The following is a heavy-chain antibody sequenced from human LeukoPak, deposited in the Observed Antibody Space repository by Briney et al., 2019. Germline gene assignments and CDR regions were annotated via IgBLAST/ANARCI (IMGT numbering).Heavy chain of an antibody. CDR2: INHSGST. J-gene: IGHJ6*04. CDR3: AMRGRRVPAAISYYYGMDV. CDR1: GGSFSGYY. V-gene: IGHV4-34*01. Sequence: SETLSLTCAVYGGSFSGYYWSWIRQPPGKGLEWLGEINHSGSTNYNPSLKSRVTISVDTSKNQFSLKLSSVTAADTAVYYCAMRGRRVPAAISYYYGMDVWGKGTTVTVSS. D-gene: IGHD2-2*01.